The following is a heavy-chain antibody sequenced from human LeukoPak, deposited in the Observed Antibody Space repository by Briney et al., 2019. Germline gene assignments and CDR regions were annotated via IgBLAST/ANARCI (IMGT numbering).Heavy chain of an antibody. J-gene: IGHJ4*02. CDR1: GYSFTTYW. D-gene: IGHD5-18*01. CDR2: IYPGDSDT. CDR3: ARQGYTYGYDY. Sequence: GESLKISCQGSGYSFTTYWIAWLRQMPGKGLEWMGIIYPGDSDTTYSPSFQGQVTISADKSISNAYQQWTSLRASDAAIYYCARQGYTYGYDYWGQGTLVTVSS. V-gene: IGHV5-51*01.